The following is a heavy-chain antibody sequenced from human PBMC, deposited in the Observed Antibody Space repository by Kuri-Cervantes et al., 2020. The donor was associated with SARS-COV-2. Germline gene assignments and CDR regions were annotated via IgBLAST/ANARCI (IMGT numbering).Heavy chain of an antibody. CDR2: IKQDGSEK. D-gene: IGHD2-21*01. Sequence: GGSLRLSCAASGFTFSSYWMSWVRQAPGKGLEWVANIKQDGSEKYYVDSVKGRFTISRDNAKKSLYLQMNSLGAEDTAVYYCAKIAHVVVIAGAFDLWGQGTMVTVSS. CDR1: GFTFSSYW. CDR3: AKIAHVVVIAGAFDL. V-gene: IGHV3-7*03. J-gene: IGHJ3*01.